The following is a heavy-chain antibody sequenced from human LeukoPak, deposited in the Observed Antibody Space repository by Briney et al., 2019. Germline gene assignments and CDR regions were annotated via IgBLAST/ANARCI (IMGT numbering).Heavy chain of an antibody. Sequence: SETLSLTCTVSGGSITSGNNYWNWIRQSPGKGLEWIGFIYSGGRTNYNPFLRSRVVMSADTSKNQISLRVDSMTAADTAVYYCVKAPTVAGSYGWFDPWGQGTLVTVSS. CDR2: IYSGGRT. CDR3: VKAPTVAGSYGWFDP. CDR1: GGSITSGNNY. V-gene: IGHV4-30-4*08. J-gene: IGHJ5*02. D-gene: IGHD6-19*01.